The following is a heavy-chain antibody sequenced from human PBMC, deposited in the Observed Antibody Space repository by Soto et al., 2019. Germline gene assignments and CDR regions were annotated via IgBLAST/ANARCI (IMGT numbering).Heavy chain of an antibody. J-gene: IGHJ6*02. V-gene: IGHV3-13*01. CDR3: ARGGVGATRYYYYGMDV. D-gene: IGHD1-26*01. Sequence: GGSLRLSCAASGFTFSTYDMHWVRQVTGKGLEWVTGIGTAGDTYYPASVKGRFTISRENAKNSVYLQMNSLRAEDTAVYYCARGGVGATRYYYYGMDVWGQGTTVTVSS. CDR1: GFTFSTYD. CDR2: IGTAGDT.